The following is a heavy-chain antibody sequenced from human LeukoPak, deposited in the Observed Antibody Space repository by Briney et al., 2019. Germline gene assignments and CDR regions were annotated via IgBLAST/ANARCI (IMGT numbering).Heavy chain of an antibody. V-gene: IGHV1-46*01. CDR1: GYTFTSYY. J-gene: IGHJ5*02. CDR2: INPSGGST. Sequence: GASVKVSCKASGYTFTSYYMHWVRQAPGQGLEWMGIINPSGGSTSYAQKFQGRVTMTRDTSTSTVYMELSSLRSEDTAVYYCARGRRSGYSSGWLDWFDPWGQGTLVTVSS. D-gene: IGHD6-19*01. CDR3: ARGRRSGYSSGWLDWFDP.